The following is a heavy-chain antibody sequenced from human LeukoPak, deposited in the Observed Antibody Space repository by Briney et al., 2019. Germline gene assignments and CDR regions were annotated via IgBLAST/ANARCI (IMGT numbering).Heavy chain of an antibody. CDR2: IYYSGST. V-gene: IGHV4-59*12. Sequence: SETLSLTCTVSGGSISSYYWSWIRQPPGKGLEWIGYIYYSGSTNYNPSLKSRVTMPVDTSKNQCSLKLTSVTAADTAVYYCARVGGIPLGAFDIWGQGTTVTVSP. CDR3: ARVGGIPLGAFDI. D-gene: IGHD3-10*01. J-gene: IGHJ3*02. CDR1: GGSISSYY.